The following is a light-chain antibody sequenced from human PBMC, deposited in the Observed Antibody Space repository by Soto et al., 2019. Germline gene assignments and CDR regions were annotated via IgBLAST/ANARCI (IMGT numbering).Light chain of an antibody. CDR3: SSFTKSNTWV. V-gene: IGLV2-14*01. Sequence: QSALTQPASVSGSPGQSINIYCTGTNSDVGGYDYVSWYKQYPGQAPKVIICEVTYRPSGVSARFSGSKSGTTASLTISDLQTEDEADYYCSSFTKSNTWVFGGGTQLTVL. CDR2: EVT. J-gene: IGLJ7*01. CDR1: NSDVGGYDY.